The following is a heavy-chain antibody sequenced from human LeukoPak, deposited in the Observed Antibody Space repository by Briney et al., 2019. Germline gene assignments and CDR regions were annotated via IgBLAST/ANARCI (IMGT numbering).Heavy chain of an antibody. CDR1: GFTFSSYA. CDR2: IKQDGSEK. J-gene: IGHJ4*02. V-gene: IGHV3-7*01. CDR3: ARMRGSYSFDY. D-gene: IGHD1-26*01. Sequence: PGGSLRLSCAASGFTFSSYAMHWVRQAPGKGLEWVANIKQDGSEKYYVDSVKGRFTISRDNAKNSLYLQMNSLRAEDTAVYYCARMRGSYSFDYWGQGTLVTVSS.